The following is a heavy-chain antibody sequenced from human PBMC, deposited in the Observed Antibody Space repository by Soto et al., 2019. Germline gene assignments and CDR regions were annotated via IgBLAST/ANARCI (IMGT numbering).Heavy chain of an antibody. CDR1: GFTFSSYA. CDR3: SRAPTWFGELATDY. D-gene: IGHD3-10*01. Sequence: GGSLRLSCAASGFTFSSYAMHWVRQAPGKGLEWVAVISYDGRNKYYADSVKGRFTISRDNSKNTLYLQMNSLRAEDTAVYYCSRAPTWFGELATDYWGQGTLVSVSS. J-gene: IGHJ4*02. V-gene: IGHV3-30*04. CDR2: ISYDGRNK.